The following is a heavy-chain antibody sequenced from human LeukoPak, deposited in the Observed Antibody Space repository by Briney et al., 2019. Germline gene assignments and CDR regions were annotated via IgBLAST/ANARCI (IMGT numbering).Heavy chain of an antibody. V-gene: IGHV3-30*03. D-gene: IGHD3-3*01. Sequence: PGGSLRLSCAASGFTFSSYGMHWVRQAPGKGLEWVAVISYDGSNKYYADSVKGRFTISRDNSKNTLYLQMNSLRAEDTAVYCCARDQGYGRFWSGYKSWGQGTLVTVSS. CDR2: ISYDGSNK. J-gene: IGHJ4*02. CDR3: ARDQGYGRFWSGYKS. CDR1: GFTFSSYG.